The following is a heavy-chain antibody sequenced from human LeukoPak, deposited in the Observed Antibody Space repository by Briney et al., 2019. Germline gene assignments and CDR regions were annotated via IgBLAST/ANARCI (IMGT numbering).Heavy chain of an antibody. CDR2: ISAYNGNT. D-gene: IGHD2-15*01. J-gene: IGHJ4*02. V-gene: IGHV1-18*01. Sequence: ASVKASCKASGYTFTSYGISWVRQAPGQGLEWMGWISAYNGNTNYAQKLQGRVTMTTDTSTSTAYMELRSLRSDDTAVYYCARDGPPATRGYCSGGSCLLGYWGQGTLVTVSS. CDR3: ARDGPPATRGYCSGGSCLLGY. CDR1: GYTFTSYG.